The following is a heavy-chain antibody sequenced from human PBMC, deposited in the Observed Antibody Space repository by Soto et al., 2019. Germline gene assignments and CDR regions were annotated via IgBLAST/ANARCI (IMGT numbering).Heavy chain of an antibody. Sequence: ASVNVSFKASGYTFTSYCISWVRQAPGQWLEWMGWISAYNGNTNYAQKLQGRVTMTTDTSTSTAYMELRSLRSDDTAVYYCARLQSPYGSVTYDGWYEPWGQRTLVTVSS. V-gene: IGHV1-18*01. CDR3: ARLQSPYGSVTYDGWYEP. J-gene: IGHJ5*02. D-gene: IGHD3-10*01. CDR2: ISAYNGNT. CDR1: GYTFTSYC.